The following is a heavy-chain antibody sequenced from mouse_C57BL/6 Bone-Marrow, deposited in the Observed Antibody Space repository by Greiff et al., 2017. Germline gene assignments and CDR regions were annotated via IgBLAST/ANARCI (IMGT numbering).Heavy chain of an antibody. Sequence: EVKVVESGGDLVKPGGSLKLSCAASGFTFSSYGMSWVRQTPDKRLEWVATISSGGSYTYYPDSVKGRFTISREKAKNTLYLQMSSLKSEDTAMYYCARRGGGYAMDYWGQGTSVTVSS. V-gene: IGHV5-6*02. CDR3: ARRGGGYAMDY. J-gene: IGHJ4*01. CDR2: ISSGGSYT. CDR1: GFTFSSYG.